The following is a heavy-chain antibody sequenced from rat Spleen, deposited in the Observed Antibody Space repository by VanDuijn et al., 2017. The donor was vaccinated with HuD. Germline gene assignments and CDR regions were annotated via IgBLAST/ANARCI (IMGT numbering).Heavy chain of an antibody. Sequence: EVQLVESGGGLVQPGRSMKLSCAASGFTFSNYYMHWIRQAPTKGLEWVASISPSGGSTYYRDSVKGRFTISRDNAKSTLYLQMDSLRSEDTATYYCTTYSSSYYFGYWGQGVMVTVSS. D-gene: IGHD1-2*01. CDR1: GFTFSNYY. V-gene: IGHV5-19*01. J-gene: IGHJ2*01. CDR2: ISPSGGST. CDR3: TTYSSSYYFGY.